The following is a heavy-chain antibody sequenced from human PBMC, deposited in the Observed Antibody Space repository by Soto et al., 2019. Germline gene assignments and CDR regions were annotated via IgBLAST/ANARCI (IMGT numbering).Heavy chain of an antibody. CDR2: IYSGGST. V-gene: IGHV3-66*01. Sequence: GGSLRLSCAASGFTVSTKYMSWVRQAPGKGLEWVSGIYSGGSTFYAESGRGRFTISRDNSKNTVNPQKNSLRAEETDVYYCARDPWAGDYWGQGTLVNVSS. CDR1: GFTVSTKY. D-gene: IGHD3-16*01. CDR3: ARDPWAGDY. J-gene: IGHJ4*02.